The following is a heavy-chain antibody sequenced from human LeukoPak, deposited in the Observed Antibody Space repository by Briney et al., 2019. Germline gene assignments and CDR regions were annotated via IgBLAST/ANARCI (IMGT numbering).Heavy chain of an antibody. J-gene: IGHJ4*02. CDR3: ARWRGSTSERSDY. CDR2: IKQDGSAK. Sequence: GGSLRLSCTASGFTFSDYWMTWVRQAPGKGLEWVANIKQDGSAKYYVDSVKGRFTISRDNAKNSLQLQMDSLRVEDTATYYCARWRGSTSERSDYWGQGTLVTVSS. D-gene: IGHD2-2*01. V-gene: IGHV3-7*01. CDR1: GFTFSDYW.